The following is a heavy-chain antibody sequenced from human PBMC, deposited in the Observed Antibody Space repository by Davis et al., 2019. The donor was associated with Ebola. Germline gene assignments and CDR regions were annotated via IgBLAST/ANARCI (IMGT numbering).Heavy chain of an antibody. D-gene: IGHD3-3*01. CDR1: GFTFSSYG. CDR3: AGSGYYN. Sequence: GGSLRLSCAASGFTFSSYGMHWVRQAPGKGLEWVAVISYDGSNKYYADSVKGRFTISRDNSKNTLYLQMNSLRAEDTAVYYCAGSGYYNWGQGTLVTVSS. CDR2: ISYDGSNK. J-gene: IGHJ4*02. V-gene: IGHV3-30*03.